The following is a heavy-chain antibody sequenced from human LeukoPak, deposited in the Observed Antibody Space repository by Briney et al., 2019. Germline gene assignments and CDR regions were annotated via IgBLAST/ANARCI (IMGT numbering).Heavy chain of an antibody. Sequence: SETLSLTCAVYGGSFSGYYWSWIRQPPGKGLEWIGEINHSGSTNYNPSLKSRVTISVDTSKNQFSLKLSSVTAADTAVYYCARDLRNSGIWGQGTLVTVSS. CDR1: GGSFSGYY. V-gene: IGHV4-34*01. D-gene: IGHD1-7*01. CDR3: ARDLRNSGI. CDR2: INHSGST. J-gene: IGHJ4*02.